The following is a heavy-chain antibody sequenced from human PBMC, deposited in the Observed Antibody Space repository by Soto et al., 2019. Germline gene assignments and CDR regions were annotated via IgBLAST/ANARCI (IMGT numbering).Heavy chain of an antibody. Sequence: PSETLSLTCTVSGVSISGFYWTWIRQSPGKGPEWVGYVYQSGSTNYNPSLESRVTMSLDTSNNQFSLKLNAVTAADTAVYYCATRPPGGPYFAVFDFWSQGTLVTVSS. D-gene: IGHD2-21*01. CDR3: ATRPPGGPYFAVFDF. CDR1: GVSISGFY. V-gene: IGHV4-59*01. J-gene: IGHJ4*02. CDR2: VYQSGST.